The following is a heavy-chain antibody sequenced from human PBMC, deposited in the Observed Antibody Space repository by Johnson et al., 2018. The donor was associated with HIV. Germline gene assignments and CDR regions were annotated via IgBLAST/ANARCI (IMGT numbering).Heavy chain of an antibody. V-gene: IGHV3-74*01. J-gene: IGHJ3*02. CDR1: GITVSSTY. CDR3: AREQELIGERAFDI. Sequence: VQLVESGGGLVQPGGSLRLSCAASGITVSSTYMTWVRQAPGKGLQWVSRMNGDGKSTTYADSVKGRFTISRDNAKNTLYLQMNSLRAEDTAVYYCAREQELIGERAFDIWGQGTMVTVSS. D-gene: IGHD6-13*01. CDR2: MNGDGKST.